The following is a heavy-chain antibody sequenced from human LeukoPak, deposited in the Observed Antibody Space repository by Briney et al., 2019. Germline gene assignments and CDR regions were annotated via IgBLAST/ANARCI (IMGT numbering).Heavy chain of an antibody. CDR2: IRNKANNYAT. D-gene: IGHD6-6*01. V-gene: IGHV3-73*01. J-gene: IGHJ4*02. Sequence: PGGSLRLSCAASGFTFSVSAIYWVRQASGKGLEWVGRIRNKANNYATAYAASVKGRLTISREDSKNTAYLQMNSLKTEDTAVYYCTYTSSSGVVYWGQGTLVTVSS. CDR1: GFTFSVSA. CDR3: TYTSSSGVVY.